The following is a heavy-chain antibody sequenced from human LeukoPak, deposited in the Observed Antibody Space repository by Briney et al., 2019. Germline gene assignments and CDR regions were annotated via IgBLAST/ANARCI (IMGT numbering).Heavy chain of an antibody. CDR3: ARLSPYSYGLAPIDY. CDR1: GFTVSSNY. Sequence: RGSLTLSCAASGFTVSSNYMSWVRQAPGKGLEWVSVIYSGDNTYYADSVKGRFTISRDNSKNTLYLQMNSLRAEDTAVYYCARLSPYSYGLAPIDYWGQGTLVTVSS. J-gene: IGHJ4*02. V-gene: IGHV3-66*04. CDR2: IYSGDNT. D-gene: IGHD5-18*01.